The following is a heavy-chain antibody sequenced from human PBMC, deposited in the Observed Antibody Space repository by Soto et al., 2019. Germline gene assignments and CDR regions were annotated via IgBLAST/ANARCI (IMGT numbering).Heavy chain of an antibody. Sequence: PSETLSLTCTVSGGSVSSNSYSWGWIRQSPGKGLEWIGTIYSSENTYYNPSLLSRVTMSVDTPKNQFSLKLSSVTAADTAVYYCATMGTPVTGLYYFDYWGQGTLVTVSS. D-gene: IGHD4-17*01. J-gene: IGHJ4*02. CDR3: ATMGTPVTGLYYFDY. CDR2: IYSSENT. V-gene: IGHV4-39*01. CDR1: GGSVSSNSYS.